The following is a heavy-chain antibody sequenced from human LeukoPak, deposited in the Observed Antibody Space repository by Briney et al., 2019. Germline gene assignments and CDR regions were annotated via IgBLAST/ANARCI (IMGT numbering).Heavy chain of an antibody. V-gene: IGHV4-4*02. CDR2: IYHSGST. CDR3: AREGSSGWSLGY. Sequence: SETLSLTCTVSGGSISRSNWWSWVRQPPGKGLEWIGEIYHSGSTNYNPSLKSRVTISVDKSKNQFSLKLNSVTAADTAVYYCAREGSSGWSLGYWGQGTLVTVSS. J-gene: IGHJ4*02. CDR1: GGSISRSNW. D-gene: IGHD6-19*01.